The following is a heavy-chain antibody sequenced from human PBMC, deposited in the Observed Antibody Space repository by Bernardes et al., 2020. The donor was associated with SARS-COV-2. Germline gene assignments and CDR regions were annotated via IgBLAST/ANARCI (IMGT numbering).Heavy chain of an antibody. J-gene: IGHJ4*02. V-gene: IGHV4-34*01. D-gene: IGHD6-19*01. CDR2: INHSGSI. CDR3: ALFSSGSDY. Sequence: SETLSLTCAVYGGSFRTYYWNWIRQPPEKGLEWIGEINHSGSINYNPSLKSRVTISVDTSKNQFSLKLSSVTAADTAVYYCALFSSGSDYWGQGILVTGSS. CDR1: GGSFRTYY.